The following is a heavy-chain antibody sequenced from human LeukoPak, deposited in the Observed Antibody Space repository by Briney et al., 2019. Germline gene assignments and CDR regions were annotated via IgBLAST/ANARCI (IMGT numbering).Heavy chain of an antibody. CDR2: INHSGST. J-gene: IGHJ4*02. V-gene: IGHV4-34*01. CDR1: GGSFSGYY. D-gene: IGHD6-19*01. CDR3: ARISSGWYPPFDY. Sequence: SETLSLTCAVYGGSFSGYYWSWIRQPPGKGLEWIGEINHSGSTNYNPSLKSRVTISVDTSKNQFSLKLSSVTAADTAVYYCARISSGWYPPFDYWGQGTLVTVSS.